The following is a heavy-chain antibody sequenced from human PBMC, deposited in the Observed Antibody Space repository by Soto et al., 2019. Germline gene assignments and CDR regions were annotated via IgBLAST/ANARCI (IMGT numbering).Heavy chain of an antibody. CDR3: ARGLRGIVVAGFQNAFDI. CDR2: INPSGGST. J-gene: IGHJ3*02. CDR1: GYTFTSYY. V-gene: IGHV1-46*01. D-gene: IGHD6-19*01. Sequence: ASVKVSCKASGYTFTSYYMHWVRQAPGQGLEWMGIINPSGGSTSYAQKFQGRVTMTRDTSTSTVYMELSSLRSDDTAVYYCARGLRGIVVAGFQNAFDIWGQGTMVTVSS.